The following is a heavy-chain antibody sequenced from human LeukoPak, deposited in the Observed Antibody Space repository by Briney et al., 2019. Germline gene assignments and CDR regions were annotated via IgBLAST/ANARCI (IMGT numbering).Heavy chain of an antibody. J-gene: IGHJ1*01. D-gene: IGHD3-22*01. V-gene: IGHV3-23*01. CDR2: ISSSGANT. Sequence: GGSLRLSCAASGFTFSNYAITWIRQAPGKGLEWVSTISSSGANTYYADSVRGRFTISRDNSKNTLYLQMNSLRAEDTAVYYCAKDGHYDSSGFTLQYWGQGTLVTVSS. CDR1: GFTFSNYA. CDR3: AKDGHYDSSGFTLQY.